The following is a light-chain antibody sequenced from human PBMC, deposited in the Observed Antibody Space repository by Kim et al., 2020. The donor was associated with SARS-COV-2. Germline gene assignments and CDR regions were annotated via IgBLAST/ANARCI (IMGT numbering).Light chain of an antibody. V-gene: IGLV1-44*01. CDR3: AAWDDSLGGPV. J-gene: IGLJ2*01. Sequence: GQRVTISCSGSGSNIGSNIVNWYQLLPGTAPKHVLYSSYQRPSGVPDRFSGSRSGTSASLAISGLQSEDEADYICAAWDDSLGGPVFGGGTQLTVL. CDR2: SSY. CDR1: GSNIGSNI.